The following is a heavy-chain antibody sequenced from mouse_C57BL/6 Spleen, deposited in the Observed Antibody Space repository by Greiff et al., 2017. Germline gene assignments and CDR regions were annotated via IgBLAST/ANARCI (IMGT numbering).Heavy chain of an antibody. Sequence: VQLQESGKGLVKPGGSLKMSCAASGFTFSSYSMGWVRQTPGKRLEWVGDINSGGDYTNYEDKLKGRVTLSTDKSWSTPYLQMSSLKSEDTAMYYCAREEDNNSDPFDYWGQGTTLTVSS. J-gene: IGHJ2*01. CDR3: AREEDNNSDPFDY. CDR2: INSGGDYT. D-gene: IGHD2-5*01. CDR1: GFTFSSYS. V-gene: IGHV5S21*01.